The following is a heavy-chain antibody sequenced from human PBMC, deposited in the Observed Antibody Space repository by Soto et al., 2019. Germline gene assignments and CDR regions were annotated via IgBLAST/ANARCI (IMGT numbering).Heavy chain of an antibody. J-gene: IGHJ5*02. D-gene: IGHD6-13*01. V-gene: IGHV3-11*06. Sequence: QVHLVESGGGLVKPGGSLRLSCAASGFDFSDAYMSWIRQAPGKGLEWVAWITSSSVQTRYADSVKGRFTISRDNAKNALYLRMNSLRPEDPAVYYCASLVRQHLPPLGPWGQGTLVIVSS. CDR2: ITSSSVQT. CDR1: GFDFSDAY. CDR3: ASLVRQHLPPLGP.